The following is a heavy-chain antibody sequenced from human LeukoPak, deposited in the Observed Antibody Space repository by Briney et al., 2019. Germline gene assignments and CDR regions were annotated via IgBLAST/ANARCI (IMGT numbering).Heavy chain of an antibody. CDR3: ARGPSGYHNT. Sequence: GGSLRLSCAASGFTFSSYTMNWVRQAPGKGLEWVSYISTSSIYIYYADSLKGRFTISRDNAKNSLYLQMNSLRAEDTAVYYCARGPSGYHNTGGQGTLVTVSS. J-gene: IGHJ4*02. V-gene: IGHV3-21*01. D-gene: IGHD5-12*01. CDR2: ISTSSIYI. CDR1: GFTFSSYT.